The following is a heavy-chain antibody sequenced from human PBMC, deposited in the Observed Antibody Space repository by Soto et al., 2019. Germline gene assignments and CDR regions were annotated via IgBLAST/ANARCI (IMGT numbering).Heavy chain of an antibody. CDR1: GYTFTSYD. D-gene: IGHD2-15*01. Sequence: QVQLVQSGAEVRTPGASVKVSCKAYGYTFTSYDINWVRQANGQGPEWMGWMNPDSGHTGYVQKFQGRVTMTRNTAISTAYMELSSLRSEDTAVYYCARSGGGSNVNFDYWGQGTLVTVSS. J-gene: IGHJ4*02. CDR2: MNPDSGHT. V-gene: IGHV1-8*01. CDR3: ARSGGGSNVNFDY.